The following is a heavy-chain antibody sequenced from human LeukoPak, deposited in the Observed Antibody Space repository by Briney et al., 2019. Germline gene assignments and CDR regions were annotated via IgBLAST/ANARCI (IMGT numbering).Heavy chain of an antibody. CDR3: ARAGNPFYYYYMDV. CDR1: GYTFTSYY. CDR2: ISTYNGNT. J-gene: IGHJ6*03. D-gene: IGHD4-23*01. Sequence: GASVKVSCKTSGYTFTSYYMHWVRQAPGQGLEWMGWISTYNGNTNYEQKFQGRVTMTTDTSTSTAYMELRSLRSDDTAVYYCARAGNPFYYYYMDVWGKGTTVTVSS. V-gene: IGHV1-18*04.